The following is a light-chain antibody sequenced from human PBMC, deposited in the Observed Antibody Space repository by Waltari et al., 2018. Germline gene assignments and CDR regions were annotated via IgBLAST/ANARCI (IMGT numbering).Light chain of an antibody. J-gene: IGLJ3*02. Sequence: SYELTQPPSVSVALGQTATITCGGNNIRHKNVHWYPQKPGQAPVLVIYRDTNRPSGIPERFSGSNSGNTATLTISRAQAGDEADYYCQVWDSSTGVFGGGTKLTVL. CDR3: QVWDSSTGV. CDR1: NIRHKN. CDR2: RDT. V-gene: IGLV3-9*01.